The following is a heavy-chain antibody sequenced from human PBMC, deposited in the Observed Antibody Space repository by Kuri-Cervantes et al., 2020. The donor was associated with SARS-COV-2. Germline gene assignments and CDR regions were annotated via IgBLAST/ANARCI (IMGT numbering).Heavy chain of an antibody. V-gene: IGHV3-66*02. CDR1: GFTVSSKY. CDR3: GSPRGYSYGYISFGAIDY. D-gene: IGHD5-18*01. J-gene: IGHJ4*02. Sequence: GESLKISCAASGFTVSSKYMIWVRQAPGKGLEWVSVIYSGGSTYYADSVKGRFTISRDNSKNTLYLQMNSLRAEDTAVYYCGSPRGYSYGYISFGAIDYWGQGTLVTVSS. CDR2: IYSGGST.